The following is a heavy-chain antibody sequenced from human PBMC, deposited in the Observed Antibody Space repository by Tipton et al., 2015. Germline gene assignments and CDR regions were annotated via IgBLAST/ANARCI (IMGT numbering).Heavy chain of an antibody. CDR3: ARRVVWFGEIAGLVWWFDP. J-gene: IGHJ5*02. V-gene: IGHV4-39*01. D-gene: IGHD3-10*01. CDR2: IYYSGST. CDR1: GGSISSTSYY. Sequence: TLSLTCTVSGGSISSTSYYWGWIRQPPGKGLEWIGSIYYSGSTYYNPSLKSRVTISVDTSKNQFSLKLSSVTAADTAVYYCARRVVWFGEIAGLVWWFDPWGQGTLVTVSS.